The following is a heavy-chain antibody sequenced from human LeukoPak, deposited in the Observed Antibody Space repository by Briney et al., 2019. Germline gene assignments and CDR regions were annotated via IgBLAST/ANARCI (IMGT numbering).Heavy chain of an antibody. CDR3: ASDAEQWLISGLDC. Sequence: SVKVSCKASGGTFSSYAIIWVRQAPGQGLEGMGRIIPFLGIANYAQQLQGRVTMTTDTSTSTVYMELRSLRSDDTAVYYCASDAEQWLISGLDCWGQGTLVTVSS. CDR1: GGTFSSYA. D-gene: IGHD6-19*01. J-gene: IGHJ4*02. V-gene: IGHV1-69*04. CDR2: IIPFLGIA.